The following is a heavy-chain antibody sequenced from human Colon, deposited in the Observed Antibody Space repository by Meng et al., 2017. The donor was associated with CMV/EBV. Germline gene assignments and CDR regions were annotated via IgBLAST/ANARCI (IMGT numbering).Heavy chain of an antibody. Sequence: GGSLRLSCAASGFTFSTYSMSWVRQAPGKGLEWVTGISSSGGTTYYADSVKGRFTISRDNSKNTVDLQMDSLRDEDTAVYYCARHSSGWYYYFDYWGQGTLVTVSS. D-gene: IGHD6-19*01. CDR2: ISSSGGTT. CDR3: ARHSSGWYYYFDY. V-gene: IGHV3-23*01. J-gene: IGHJ4*02. CDR1: GFTFSTYS.